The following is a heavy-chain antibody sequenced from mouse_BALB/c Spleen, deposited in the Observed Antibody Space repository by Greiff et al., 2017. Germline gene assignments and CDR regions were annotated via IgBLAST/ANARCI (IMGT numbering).Heavy chain of an antibody. Sequence: QVQLKESGPGLVAPSQSLSITCTVSGFSLTSYGVHWVRQPPGKGLEWLGVIWAGGSTNYNSALMSRLSISKDNSKSQVFLKMNSLQTDDTAMYYCARDRSTMITYYAMDYWGQGTSVTVSS. J-gene: IGHJ4*01. D-gene: IGHD2-4*01. V-gene: IGHV2-9*02. CDR2: IWAGGST. CDR1: GFSLTSYG. CDR3: ARDRSTMITYYAMDY.